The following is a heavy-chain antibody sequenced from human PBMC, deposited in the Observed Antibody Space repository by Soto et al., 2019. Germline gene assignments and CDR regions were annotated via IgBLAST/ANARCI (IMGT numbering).Heavy chain of an antibody. Sequence: EVQFVESGGGLVQPGGSLRLSCAASGFTFSTYWMYWFRQVPGKRLEWVSRIYIDGSVITYADSVKGRFTISRDNAKNTLFLQMNSLRVEDTALYLCGSLIGGAPRWGQGTLVTVSS. J-gene: IGHJ4*02. D-gene: IGHD3-16*01. CDR3: GSLIGGAPR. CDR2: IYIDGSVI. CDR1: GFTFSTYW. V-gene: IGHV3-74*03.